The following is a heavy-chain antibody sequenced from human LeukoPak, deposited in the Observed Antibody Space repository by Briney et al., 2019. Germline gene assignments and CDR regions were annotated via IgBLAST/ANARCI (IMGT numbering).Heavy chain of an antibody. V-gene: IGHV4-59*08. CDR1: GGSISSYY. CDR2: IYYSGST. CDR3: ARHRRSGSYPYYFDY. J-gene: IGHJ4*02. D-gene: IGHD1-26*01. Sequence: SETLSLTCTVSGGSISSYYWSWIRQPPGKGLEWIGYIYYSGSTNYNPSLKSRVTISVDTSKNQFSLKLSSVTAADTAVYYCARHRRSGSYPYYFDYWGQGTLVTVSS.